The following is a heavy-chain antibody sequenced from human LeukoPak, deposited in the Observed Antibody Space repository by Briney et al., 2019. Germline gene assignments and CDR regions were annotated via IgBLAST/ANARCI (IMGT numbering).Heavy chain of an antibody. CDR3: ARGHNSSSSGFYYYYMDV. V-gene: IGHV3-15*01. CDR2: IKSKSVGETT. Sequence: GGSLRLSCATSGFTFSDAWMSWVRQAPGKGLEWVGLIKSKSVGETTDYSAPVKGRFTISRDDSKNTLYLQIDSLKTEDTAVYYCARGHNSSSSGFYYYYMDVWGRGTTVTVSS. CDR1: GFTFSDAW. D-gene: IGHD6-6*01. J-gene: IGHJ6*03.